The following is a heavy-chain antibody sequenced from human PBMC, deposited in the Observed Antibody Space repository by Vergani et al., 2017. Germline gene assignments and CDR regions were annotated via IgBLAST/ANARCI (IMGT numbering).Heavy chain of an antibody. Sequence: QMQLQESGPGLVKASETLSLTCTVSGVSIISRSYYWGWIRQPPGKGLEWIGSIYNSGNGDSSSSLKSRVTISADTSKNQFSLRLTSVTAADTAVYYCAGGKYYSXSTSHFRGRYFDVWGRGTLVTVPS. CDR1: GVSIISRSYY. CDR2: IYNSGNG. J-gene: IGHJ2*01. D-gene: IGHD3-16*01. V-gene: IGHV4-39*01. CDR3: AGGKYYSXSTSHFRGRYFDV.